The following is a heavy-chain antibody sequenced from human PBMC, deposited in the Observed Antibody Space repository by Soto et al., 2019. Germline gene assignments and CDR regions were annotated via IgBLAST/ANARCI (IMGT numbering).Heavy chain of an antibody. CDR2: FYTDGSR. J-gene: IGHJ6*02. V-gene: IGHV3-53*01. Sequence: PGGSLRLSCEASGFSVSSNYMSWVRQAPGKGLEWVSVFYTDGSRYYADSVKGRCTMSRDTSKNTLNLQMNSLRAEDTAVYYCTREDYYGSKMHGMDVWGQGTTVTVSS. CDR1: GFSVSSNY. D-gene: IGHD3-22*01. CDR3: TREDYYGSKMHGMDV.